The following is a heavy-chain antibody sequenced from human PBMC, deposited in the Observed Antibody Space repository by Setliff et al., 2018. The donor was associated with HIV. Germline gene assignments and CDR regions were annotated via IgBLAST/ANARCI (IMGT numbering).Heavy chain of an antibody. CDR3: ARALRYFDSLQDTFHI. Sequence: PSETLSLTCGVSGGSLTSFFWSWIRQPPGKGLEWIGEISHSGFINYHPSLLSRVTISVDTSKNQFSLTLTSLTAADTAVYFCARALRYFDSLQDTFHIWGQGTMVTVSS. J-gene: IGHJ3*02. CDR1: GGSLTSFF. CDR2: ISHSGFI. V-gene: IGHV4-34*01. D-gene: IGHD3-9*01.